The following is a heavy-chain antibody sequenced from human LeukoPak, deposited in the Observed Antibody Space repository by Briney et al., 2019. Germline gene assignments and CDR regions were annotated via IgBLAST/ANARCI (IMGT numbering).Heavy chain of an antibody. CDR3: ARDGRGPDY. V-gene: IGHV3-21*01. Sequence: SGGSLRLSCAASGFTFSDYDMNWVRQAPGKGLEWVSSISSSSIYVSYADSVKGRYTISRDNAKNSLYLQMNSLRAEDTAVYYCARDGRGPDYWGQGTLVTVSS. CDR1: GFTFSDYD. D-gene: IGHD3/OR15-3a*01. CDR2: ISSSSIYV. J-gene: IGHJ4*02.